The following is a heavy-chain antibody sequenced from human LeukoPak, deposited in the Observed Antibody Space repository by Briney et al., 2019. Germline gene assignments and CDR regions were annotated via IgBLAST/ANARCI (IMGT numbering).Heavy chain of an antibody. Sequence: GGSLRLSCAASGFTFDDYAMHWVRQAPGKGLEWVSVTSGSGGNTYYADSVKGRFTISRDNSKNTLFVQMNSLRAEDTAVYYCAKGLYSSGEYLDYWGQGTLVTVSS. V-gene: IGHV3-23*01. D-gene: IGHD6-19*01. CDR2: TSGSGGNT. CDR3: AKGLYSSGEYLDY. CDR1: GFTFDDYA. J-gene: IGHJ4*02.